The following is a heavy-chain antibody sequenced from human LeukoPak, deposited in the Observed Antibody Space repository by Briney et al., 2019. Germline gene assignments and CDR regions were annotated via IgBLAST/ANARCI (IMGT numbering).Heavy chain of an antibody. CDR1: GGSISSYY. D-gene: IGHD1-26*01. CDR3: ARGNSGSYYGFDY. J-gene: IGHJ4*02. CDR2: IYYTGST. V-gene: IGHV4-59*01. Sequence: PSETLSLTCTVSGGSISSYYWSWIRQPPGKGLEWIGYIYYTGSTNYNPSLKSRVTISVDTSKNQFSLKLSSVTAADTAVYYCARGNSGSYYGFDYWGQGTLVSVSS.